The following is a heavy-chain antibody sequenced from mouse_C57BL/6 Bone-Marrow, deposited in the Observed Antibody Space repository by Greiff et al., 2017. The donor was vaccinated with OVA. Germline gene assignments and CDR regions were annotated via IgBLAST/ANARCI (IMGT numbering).Heavy chain of an antibody. V-gene: IGHV1-69*01. CDR3: ARDGYFDV. Sequence: VQLQQPGAELVMPGASVKLSCKASGYTFTSYWMPWVKQRPGQGLEWIGQIYPSDSYTNYNQKFKGKSTLTVDTSSSTADMQLSSRTSEDSAVYYCARDGYFDVWGTGTTVTVSS. J-gene: IGHJ1*03. CDR2: IYPSDSYT. CDR1: GYTFTSYW.